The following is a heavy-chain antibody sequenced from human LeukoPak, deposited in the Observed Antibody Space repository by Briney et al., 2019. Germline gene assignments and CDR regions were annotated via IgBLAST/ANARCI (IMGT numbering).Heavy chain of an antibody. J-gene: IGHJ4*02. CDR3: ATDRERDPSVYYLV. Sequence: PGGSLRLSCAASGFTFSNAYMNWVRQAPGQGLEWVSTISDDGSGTYYADSVKGRFTISRDNSKNTLFLQINSLRAEDSAVYYCATDRERDPSVYYLVGGQGTLITVSS. CDR1: GFTFSNAY. D-gene: IGHD3-22*01. V-gene: IGHV3-23*01. CDR2: ISDDGSGT.